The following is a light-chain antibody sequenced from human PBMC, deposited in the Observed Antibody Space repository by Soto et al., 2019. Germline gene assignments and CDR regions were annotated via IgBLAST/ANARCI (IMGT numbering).Light chain of an antibody. J-gene: IGKJ4*01. CDR3: QQRSNWPLT. V-gene: IGKV3-11*01. Sequence: IVLAQSPHTLSLSPGERATLSFSASQTVNNNYVAWYQQKPGQAPRLLIFRASNKATGIPDRFSGSGSGTEFILTISSLEPEDFAVYYCQQRSNWPLTFGGGTKVDIK. CDR1: QTVNNNY. CDR2: RAS.